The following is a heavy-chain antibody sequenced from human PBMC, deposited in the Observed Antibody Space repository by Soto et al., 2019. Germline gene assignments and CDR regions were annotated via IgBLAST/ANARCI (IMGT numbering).Heavy chain of an antibody. D-gene: IGHD6-6*01. Sequence: SETLSLTCTVSGASIGGSSYYWGCIRQPPGKGLEWIANIYHSGRTHYNPSLKSRLTISVDTSKNHFSLKLTSVTAADMAVYYCARGVVPDVWGQGTTVTVSS. CDR1: GASIGGSSYY. CDR2: IYHSGRT. CDR3: ARGVVPDV. J-gene: IGHJ6*02. V-gene: IGHV4-39*02.